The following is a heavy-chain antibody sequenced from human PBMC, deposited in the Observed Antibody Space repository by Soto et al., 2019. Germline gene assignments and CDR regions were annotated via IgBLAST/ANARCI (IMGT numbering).Heavy chain of an antibody. Sequence: QVQLQESGPGLVKPSGTLSLTCAVSGGSISSNNWWNWVRQPPGKGLEWIGEIYHSGSTNYNPSLSSRVIISVDTSNTQFSLKLSSVTAADTAVYYCARGLRIVGAGNRLGLPAYWGQGTLVTVSS. D-gene: IGHD6-19*01. V-gene: IGHV4-4*02. CDR3: ARGLRIVGAGNRLGLPAY. J-gene: IGHJ4*02. CDR2: IYHSGST. CDR1: GGSISSNNW.